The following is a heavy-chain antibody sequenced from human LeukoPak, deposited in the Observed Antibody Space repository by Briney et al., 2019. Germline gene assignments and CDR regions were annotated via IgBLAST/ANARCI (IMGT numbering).Heavy chain of an antibody. CDR3: ARGWEISRYCSGGSCYGSNDY. CDR1: GYTFTSYG. D-gene: IGHD2-15*01. CDR2: ISAYNGNT. J-gene: IGHJ4*02. V-gene: IGHV1-18*01. Sequence: ASVKVSCKASGYTFTSYGISWVRQAPGQGLEWMGWISAYNGNTNYAQKLQGRATMTTDTSTSTAYMELRSLRSDDTAVYYCARGWEISRYCSGGSCYGSNDYWGQGTLVTASS.